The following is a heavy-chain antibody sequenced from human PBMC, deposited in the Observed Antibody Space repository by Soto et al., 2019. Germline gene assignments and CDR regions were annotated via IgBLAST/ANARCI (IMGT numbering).Heavy chain of an antibody. CDR3: ASSGPGIAVAGAFDY. CDR2: INSDGSST. V-gene: IGHV3-74*01. Sequence: GGSLRLSCAASGFTFSSYWMHWVRQAPGKGLVWVSRINSDGSSTSYADSVKGRFTISRDNAKNTLYLQMNSLRAEDTAVYYCASSGPGIAVAGAFDYWGQGTLVTVSS. J-gene: IGHJ4*02. D-gene: IGHD6-19*01. CDR1: GFTFSSYW.